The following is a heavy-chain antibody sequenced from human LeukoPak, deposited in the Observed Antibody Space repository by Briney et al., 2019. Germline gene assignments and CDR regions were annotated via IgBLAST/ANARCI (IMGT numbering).Heavy chain of an antibody. V-gene: IGHV4-4*09. CDR3: ARGLAGSSSPLRYYYMDV. Sequence: SETLSLTCTVSGGSISSYYWSWIRQPPGKGLEWIGYIYTSGSTNYNPSLKSRVTISVDTSKNQFSLKLSSVTAADTAVYYCARGLAGSSSPLRYYYMDVWGKGTTVTVSS. J-gene: IGHJ6*03. D-gene: IGHD6-6*01. CDR1: GGSISSYY. CDR2: IYTSGST.